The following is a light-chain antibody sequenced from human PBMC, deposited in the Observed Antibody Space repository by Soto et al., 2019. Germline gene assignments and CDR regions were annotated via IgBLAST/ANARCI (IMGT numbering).Light chain of an antibody. CDR2: GAS. Sequence: EIVLTQSPGTLSLSPGERATLSCRTSQTVSNNYLAWYRQNPGQAPTLLIYGASSRAGGIPDRFRGSGSGTDFTLTISRLEPEDFAVYYCQQYGSSPRTFGQGTKVEIK. CDR3: QQYGSSPRT. J-gene: IGKJ2*01. CDR1: QTVSNNY. V-gene: IGKV3-20*01.